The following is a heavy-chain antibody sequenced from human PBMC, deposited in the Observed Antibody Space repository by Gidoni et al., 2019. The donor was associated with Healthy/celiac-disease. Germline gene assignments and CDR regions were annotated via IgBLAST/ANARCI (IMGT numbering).Heavy chain of an antibody. Sequence: QVQLQQWGAGLLKPSETLFLTCAVYGGSFSGYYWSWIRQPPGKGLEWIGEINHSGSTNYNPSLKSRVTISVDTSKNQFSLKLSSVTAADTAVYYCARGFIAARPHYYYGMDVWGQGTTVTVSS. J-gene: IGHJ6*02. D-gene: IGHD6-6*01. CDR2: INHSGST. CDR3: ARGFIAARPHYYYGMDV. V-gene: IGHV4-34*01. CDR1: GGSFSGYY.